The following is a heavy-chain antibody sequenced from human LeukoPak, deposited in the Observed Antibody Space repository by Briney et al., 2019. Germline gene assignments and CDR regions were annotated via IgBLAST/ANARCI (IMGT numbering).Heavy chain of an antibody. D-gene: IGHD3-22*01. CDR1: GFTFSSYS. CDR3: ARDSTNRYDGEFDY. V-gene: IGHV3-21*01. CDR2: ISSSSSYI. J-gene: IGHJ4*02. Sequence: GGSLRLSCAASGFTFSSYSMNWVRQAPGKGLEWVSSISSSSSYIYYADSVKGRFTISRDNAKNSLYLQMNSLRAEDTAVYYCARDSTNRYDGEFDYWGQGTLVTVSS.